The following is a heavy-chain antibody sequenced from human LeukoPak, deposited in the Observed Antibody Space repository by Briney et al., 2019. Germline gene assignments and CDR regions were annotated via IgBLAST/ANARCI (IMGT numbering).Heavy chain of an antibody. CDR3: ARVTVGATRYYYYMDV. D-gene: IGHD1-26*01. CDR2: INPSGGST. CDR1: GYTFTSYY. V-gene: IGHV1-46*01. Sequence: ASVKVSCKASGYTFTSYYMHWVRQAPGQGLEWMGIINPSGGSTSYAQKFQGRVTMTRDMSTSTVYMELSSLRSEDTAVYYCARVTVGATRYYYYMDVWGKGTTVTVSS. J-gene: IGHJ6*03.